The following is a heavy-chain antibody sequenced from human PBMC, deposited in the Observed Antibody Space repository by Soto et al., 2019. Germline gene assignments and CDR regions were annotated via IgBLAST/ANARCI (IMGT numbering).Heavy chain of an antibody. CDR3: ARRGSGSYYDY. Sequence: EVQLLESGGGLVQPGGSLRLSCAASGFTFSSYAMSWVRQAPVKGLEWVSAISGSGGSTYYADSVKGRFTISRDNSKNTLYLQMTSLRAEDTAVYYCARRGSGSYYDYWGQGTLVPVSS. D-gene: IGHD1-26*01. CDR2: ISGSGGST. CDR1: GFTFSSYA. J-gene: IGHJ4*02. V-gene: IGHV3-23*01.